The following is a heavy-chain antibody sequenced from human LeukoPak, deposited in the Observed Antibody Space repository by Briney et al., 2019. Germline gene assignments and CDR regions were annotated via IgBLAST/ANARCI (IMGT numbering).Heavy chain of an antibody. V-gene: IGHV1-18*01. CDR3: ARVRAIFGVVIELSYGMDV. CDR1: GYTFTIYG. D-gene: IGHD3-3*01. J-gene: IGHJ6*02. Sequence: GASVKVSCTASGYTFTIYGISWVRHAPGQGLEWMGWISAYNGNTNYAQTLQGRVTMTTDTSTSTAYMELRSLRSEATAVYYCARVRAIFGVVIELSYGMDVWGQGTTVTV. CDR2: ISAYNGNT.